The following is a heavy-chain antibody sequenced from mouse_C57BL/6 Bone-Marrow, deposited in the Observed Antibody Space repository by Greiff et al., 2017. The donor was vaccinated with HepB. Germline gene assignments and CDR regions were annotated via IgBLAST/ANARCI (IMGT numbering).Heavy chain of an antibody. CDR2: SRNKANDYTT. Sequence: EVKVVDSGGGLVQSGRSLRLSCATSGFTFSDFYMEWVRQAPGKGLEWIAASRNKANDYTTEYSASVKGRFIVSRDTSQSILYLQMNALRAEDTAIYYCARDAALDYYGSSYWYFDVWGTGTTVTVSS. CDR1: GFTFSDFY. V-gene: IGHV7-1*01. D-gene: IGHD1-1*01. CDR3: ARDAALDYYGSSYWYFDV. J-gene: IGHJ1*03.